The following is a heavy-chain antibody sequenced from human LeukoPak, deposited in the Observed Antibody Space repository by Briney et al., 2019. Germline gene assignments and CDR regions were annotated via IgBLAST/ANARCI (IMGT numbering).Heavy chain of an antibody. D-gene: IGHD6-13*01. CDR3: ARDRPGGSSLDY. CDR1: GFTVSSNY. CDR2: IYYTGST. Sequence: SGGSLRLSCAASGFTVSSNYMSWIRQPPGKGLEWIGYIYYTGSTNYNPSLKSRVTISVDMSKNQFSLKLRSVTAADTAVYYCARDRPGGSSLDYWGQGTLVTVSS. V-gene: IGHV4-59*02. J-gene: IGHJ4*02.